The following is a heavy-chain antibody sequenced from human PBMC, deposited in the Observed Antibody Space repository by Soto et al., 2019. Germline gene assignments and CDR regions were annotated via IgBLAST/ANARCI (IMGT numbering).Heavy chain of an antibody. J-gene: IGHJ4*02. D-gene: IGHD6-19*01. CDR1: GYSFTGYN. Sequence: GAAVKVSCKASGYSFTGYNMHWVRQAPGQGLEWMGWINPNSGDTKYAQKFQGRVTMTSDTSISTAYMEVSRLRSDDTAIYYCERDNLGVAGRLDYWGQGNLVTVYS. CDR3: ERDNLGVAGRLDY. CDR2: INPNSGDT. V-gene: IGHV1-2*02.